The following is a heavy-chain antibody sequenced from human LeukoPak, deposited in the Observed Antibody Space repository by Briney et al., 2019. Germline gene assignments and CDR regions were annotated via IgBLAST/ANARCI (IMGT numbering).Heavy chain of an antibody. Sequence: TGGSLRLSCTASGFTFSSYAMSWVRQAPGKGLEWVSAISGSGGTTYYADSVRGRFTISRDNSKNTLYLQMNSLRAEDTAVYYCAQVMGVRGAPSDNWGQGTLVTVSS. D-gene: IGHD3-10*01. CDR2: ISGSGGTT. CDR1: GFTFSSYA. J-gene: IGHJ4*02. CDR3: AQVMGVRGAPSDN. V-gene: IGHV3-23*01.